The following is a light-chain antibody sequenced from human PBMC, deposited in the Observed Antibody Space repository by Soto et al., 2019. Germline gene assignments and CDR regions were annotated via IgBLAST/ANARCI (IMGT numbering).Light chain of an antibody. CDR1: QRISSN. CDR2: GAS. CDR3: QQYNSYSEA. J-gene: IGKJ1*01. V-gene: IGKV3-15*01. Sequence: EIVMTQSPATLSVSPGERATLYCKASQRISSNLAWYQQKPGQPPRLLIYGASTRATGIPARFSGSGSGTEFTLTISGLQSEDFALYHCQQYNSYSEAFGQGTKVELK.